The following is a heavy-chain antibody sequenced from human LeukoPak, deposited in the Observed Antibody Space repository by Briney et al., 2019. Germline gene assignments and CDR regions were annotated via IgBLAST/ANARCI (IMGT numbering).Heavy chain of an antibody. D-gene: IGHD5-18*01. J-gene: IGHJ4*02. V-gene: IGHV3-66*01. CDR3: ARDQYSYAHAAH. CDR1: GFTVSSNY. CDR2: IYSGGTT. Sequence: GGSLRLSCAASGFTVSSNYMSWVRQAPAKGLEWVSVIYSGGTTYYADSVKGRFTISRDNSKNTLHLQMNSLRAEDTAVYYCARDQYSYAHAAHWGQGTLVTVSS.